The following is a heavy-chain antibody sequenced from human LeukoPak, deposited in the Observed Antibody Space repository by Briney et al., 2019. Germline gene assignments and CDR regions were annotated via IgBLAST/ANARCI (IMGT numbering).Heavy chain of an antibody. CDR3: ARDGGGACYVDRGDCYYDFDY. V-gene: IGHV3-21*01. CDR1: GFTFSSYS. CDR2: ISSSSSYI. Sequence: GGSLRLSCAASGFTFSSYSMNWVRQAPGKGLEWVSSISSSSSYIYYADSVKGRFTISRDNAKNSLYLQMNSLRAEGTAVYYCARDGGGACYVDRGDCYYDFDYWGEGTLVTVSS. D-gene: IGHD2-21*02. J-gene: IGHJ4*02.